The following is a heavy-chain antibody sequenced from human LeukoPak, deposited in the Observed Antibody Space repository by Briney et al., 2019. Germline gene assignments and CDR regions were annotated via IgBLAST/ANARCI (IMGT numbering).Heavy chain of an antibody. Sequence: DWIVEINHSGSTNYNPSLKSRVTISVDTSKNQFSLKLSSVTAADTAVYYCARAAGEDQKWGQGTLVTVSS. J-gene: IGHJ4*02. CDR3: ARAAGEDQK. V-gene: IGHV4-34*01. CDR2: INHSGST. D-gene: IGHD6-13*01.